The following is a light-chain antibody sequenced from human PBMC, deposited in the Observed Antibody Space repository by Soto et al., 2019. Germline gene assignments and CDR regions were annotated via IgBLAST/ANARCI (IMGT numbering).Light chain of an antibody. Sequence: EIVLTQSPGTLSLSPGERATLSCRASQSVGSNYLAWYQQKPGQSPRLLFFGASSRATGIPDRFSGSGSGTDFTLTISILEPEDFAVYYCQVYGSSPKTFGQGTKLDIK. CDR2: GAS. CDR3: QVYGSSPKT. V-gene: IGKV3-20*01. J-gene: IGKJ1*01. CDR1: QSVGSNY.